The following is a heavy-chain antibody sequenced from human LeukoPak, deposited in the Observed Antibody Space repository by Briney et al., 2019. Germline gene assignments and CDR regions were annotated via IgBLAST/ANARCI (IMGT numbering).Heavy chain of an antibody. D-gene: IGHD3-10*01. CDR3: ARDLVAMVRGGTGMDV. J-gene: IGHJ6*02. V-gene: IGHV3-48*01. CDR2: ISSSSSNI. Sequence: PGVSLRLPCAASGCTFSSYSMNWAPHAPAKGRECVSYISSSSSNIYYADSVKGRFTISRDNAKNSLYLQMNSLRAEDTAVYYCARDLVAMVRGGTGMDVWGQGTTVTVSS. CDR1: GCTFSSYS.